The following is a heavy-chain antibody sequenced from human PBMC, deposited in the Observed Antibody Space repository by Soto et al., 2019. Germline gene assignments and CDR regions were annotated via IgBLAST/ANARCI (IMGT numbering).Heavy chain of an antibody. J-gene: IGHJ3*01. CDR1: GFTFSHYW. CDR3: ARDIGGVTASDAFDV. Sequence: EVQLVESGGGLVQPGGSLRLSCAASGFTFSHYWMHWVRQTPGKGLVWISRINSDGSTTSSADSVRGRFSMSRDNAKNSLYLQMNSLRADDTAVYFCARDIGGVTASDAFDVWGNGTMVTVFS. D-gene: IGHD2-21*02. CDR2: INSDGSTT. V-gene: IGHV3-74*01.